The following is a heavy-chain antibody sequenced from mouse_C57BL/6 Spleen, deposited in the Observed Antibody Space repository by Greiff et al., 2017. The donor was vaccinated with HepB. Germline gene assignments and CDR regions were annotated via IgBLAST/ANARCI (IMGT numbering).Heavy chain of an antibody. CDR1: GFTFSSYA. Sequence: DVQLVESGGGLVKPGGSLKLSCAASGFTFSSYAMSWVRQTPEKRLEWVATISDGGSYTYYPDNVKGRFTISRDTAKNNVYRQMSHLKSEDTAMYYCARKGNDYDGAWFAYWGQGTLVTVSA. J-gene: IGHJ3*01. CDR2: ISDGGSYT. CDR3: ARKGNDYDGAWFAY. D-gene: IGHD2-4*01. V-gene: IGHV5-4*01.